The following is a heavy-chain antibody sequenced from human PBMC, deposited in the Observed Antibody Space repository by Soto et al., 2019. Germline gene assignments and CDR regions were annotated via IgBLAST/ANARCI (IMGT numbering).Heavy chain of an antibody. CDR1: GGTFSSYA. CDR2: IIPIFGTA. V-gene: IGHV1-69*12. Sequence: QVQLVQSGAEVKKPGSSVKVSCKASGGTFSSYAISWVRQAPGQGLEWMGGIIPIFGTANYAKKFQGRVTIPADESTSTAYMEMSSLRSEDTAVYYCASATHRGAAFDYWGQGTLVTVSS. J-gene: IGHJ4*02. D-gene: IGHD3-10*01. CDR3: ASATHRGAAFDY.